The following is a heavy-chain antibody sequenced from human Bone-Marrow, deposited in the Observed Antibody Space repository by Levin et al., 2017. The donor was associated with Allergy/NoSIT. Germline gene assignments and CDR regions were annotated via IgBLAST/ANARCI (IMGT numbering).Heavy chain of an antibody. J-gene: IGHJ4*02. CDR3: SSAPGFSDY. V-gene: IGHV3-66*01. CDR1: GFTVGNHY. CDR2: IYSGGGT. Sequence: GESLKFSCAASGFTVGNHYVAWVRQAPGKGLDWISVIYSGGGTYYADSVKGRFTISRDKSKNTVYLQMNSLRVEDTAVYYCSSAPGFSDYWGQGTLVTVSS.